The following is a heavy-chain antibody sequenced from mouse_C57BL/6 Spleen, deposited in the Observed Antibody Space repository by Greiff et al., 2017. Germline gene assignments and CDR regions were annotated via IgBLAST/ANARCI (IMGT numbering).Heavy chain of an antibody. Sequence: VQLQQPGAELVMPGASVKLSCKASGYTFTSYWMHWVKQRPGQGLEWIGEIDPSDSYTNYNQKFKDKATVTLDKSSSTAYMQLSSLTSEDSAVYYGARASSYYGNYRYFDVWGTGTTVTVSS. D-gene: IGHD2-1*01. V-gene: IGHV1-69*01. CDR1: GYTFTSYW. J-gene: IGHJ1*03. CDR3: ARASSYYGNYRYFDV. CDR2: IDPSDSYT.